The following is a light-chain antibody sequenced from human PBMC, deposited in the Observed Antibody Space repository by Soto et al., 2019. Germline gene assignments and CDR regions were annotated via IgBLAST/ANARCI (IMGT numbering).Light chain of an antibody. J-gene: IGKJ5*01. Sequence: EIVLTQSLATLSLSPGERATLSCRASQSVSSYLAWYQQKPGQAPRLLIYDASNRATGIPARFSGSGSGTDFTLTISSLEPEDFAVYYCQQRSNWPPSITFGQGTRLAIK. CDR1: QSVSSY. CDR2: DAS. CDR3: QQRSNWPPSIT. V-gene: IGKV3-11*01.